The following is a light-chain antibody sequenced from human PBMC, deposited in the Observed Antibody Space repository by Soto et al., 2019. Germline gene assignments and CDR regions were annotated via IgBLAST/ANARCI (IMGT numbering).Light chain of an antibody. V-gene: IGKV3-20*01. CDR1: QSINTRY. J-gene: IGKJ2*01. CDR3: QQYDDSARYK. CDR2: ATS. Sequence: EIVLTQSPGTLSLSPGERVTLSCRASQSINTRYSAWYQQKPGQPPRLLIYATSITAPGIPHRFSGSGSGTDFTLPISRLEPEEFSVYYCQQYDDSARYKFGQGTNLDIK.